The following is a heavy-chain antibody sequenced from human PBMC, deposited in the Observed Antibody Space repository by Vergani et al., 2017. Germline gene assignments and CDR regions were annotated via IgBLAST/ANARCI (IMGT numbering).Heavy chain of an antibody. CDR1: GYTFTSYY. Sequence: QVQLVQSGAEVKKPGASVKVSCKASGYTFTSYYMHWVRQAPGHGLEWMGGIIPIFGTANYAQKFQGRVTITADESTSTAYMELSSLRSEDTAVYYCASPILGRPDNDAFDIWGQGTMVTVSS. CDR2: IIPIFGTA. V-gene: IGHV1-69*01. J-gene: IGHJ3*02. D-gene: IGHD3-3*01. CDR3: ASPILGRPDNDAFDI.